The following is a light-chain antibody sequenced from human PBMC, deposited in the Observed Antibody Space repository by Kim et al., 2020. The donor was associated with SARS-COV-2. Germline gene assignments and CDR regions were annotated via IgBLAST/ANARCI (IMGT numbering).Light chain of an antibody. CDR2: YDD. Sequence: SYELTQPPSMSVAPGKTASITCGGNSIGGKSVHWYQQKPGQAPVLVIYYDDSRPSGIPERFSASNFGNTAALTISRFEAGDEADYYCQVWDSSSDQVVFGGGTHLTVL. CDR3: QVWDSSSDQVV. V-gene: IGLV3-21*04. J-gene: IGLJ2*01. CDR1: SIGGKS.